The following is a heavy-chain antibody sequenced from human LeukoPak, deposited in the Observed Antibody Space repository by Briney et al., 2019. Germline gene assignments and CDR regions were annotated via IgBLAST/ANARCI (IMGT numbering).Heavy chain of an antibody. CDR2: ISGSGGST. CDR1: GSTFSSYA. D-gene: IGHD3-10*01. CDR3: AKDRLRFRDATSDV. Sequence: GGSLRLSCAASGSTFSSYAMSWVRHAPGKGLEWVSTISGSGGSTYYADSVKGRFTISRDKSKNTLYLQMNSLRAEDTAVYYCAKDRLRFRDATSDVWGQGTLVTVSS. J-gene: IGHJ3*01. V-gene: IGHV3-23*01.